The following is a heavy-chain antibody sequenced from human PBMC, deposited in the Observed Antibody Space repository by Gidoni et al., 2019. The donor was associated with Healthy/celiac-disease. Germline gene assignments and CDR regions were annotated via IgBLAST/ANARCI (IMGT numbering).Heavy chain of an antibody. D-gene: IGHD4-4*01. Sequence: EVQLVESGGGLVQPGRSLRLSCAASGFTFDDYAMHWVRQAPGKGLEWVSGISWNSGSIGYADSVKGRFTISRDNAKNSLYLQMNSLRAEDTALYYCAKDSGAYSNYYYYMDVWGKGTTVTVSS. CDR2: ISWNSGSI. CDR3: AKDSGAYSNYYYYMDV. CDR1: GFTFDDYA. J-gene: IGHJ6*03. V-gene: IGHV3-9*01.